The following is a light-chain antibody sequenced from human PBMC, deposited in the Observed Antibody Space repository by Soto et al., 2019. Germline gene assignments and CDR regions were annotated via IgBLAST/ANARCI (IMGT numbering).Light chain of an antibody. Sequence: EILMTQSPATLFVSPGERATLSCRASQSISSTLDWYHQKPGQAPKFLIYGASTRPSSVPARFSGGGSGTTFTLTISSVQPEDFAVYYCQQNNTCPWTFGQGTTVGIK. CDR1: QSISST. V-gene: IGKV3-15*01. CDR3: QQNNTCPWT. CDR2: GAS. J-gene: IGKJ1*01.